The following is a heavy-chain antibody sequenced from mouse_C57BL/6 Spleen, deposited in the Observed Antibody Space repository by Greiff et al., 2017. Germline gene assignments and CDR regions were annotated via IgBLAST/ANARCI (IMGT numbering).Heavy chain of an antibody. Sequence: EVKLMESGGGLVKPGGSLKLSCAASGFTFSDYGMHWVRQAPEKGLEWVGYISSGSSTIYYADTVKGRFTISRDNAKNTLFLQMTSLRSEDTAMYYCAKTYGRAMDYWGQGTSVTVSS. V-gene: IGHV5-17*01. CDR3: AKTYGRAMDY. CDR1: GFTFSDYG. J-gene: IGHJ4*01. CDR2: ISSGSSTI. D-gene: IGHD1-1*01.